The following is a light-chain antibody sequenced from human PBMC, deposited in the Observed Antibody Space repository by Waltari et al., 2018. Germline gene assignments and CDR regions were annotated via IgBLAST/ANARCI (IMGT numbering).Light chain of an antibody. Sequence: QSALTQPASVSGSPGLSITISCTGTSSDVGGYNYVSWYQQHPGTAPKLMIYEVSNRPSGVSNRFSGSKSGNTASLTISGLQAEDEADYYCSSYTSSSFWVFGGGTKLTVL. CDR2: EVS. CDR1: SSDVGGYNY. CDR3: SSYTSSSFWV. J-gene: IGLJ3*02. V-gene: IGLV2-14*01.